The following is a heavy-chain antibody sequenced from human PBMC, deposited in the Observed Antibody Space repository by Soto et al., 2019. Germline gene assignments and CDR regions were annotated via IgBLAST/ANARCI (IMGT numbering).Heavy chain of an antibody. CDR2: ISWNSGSI. CDR1: GFTFDDYA. Sequence: GGSLRLSCAASGFTFDDYAMHWVRQAPGKGLEWVSGISWNSGSIGYADSVKGRFTISRDNAKNSLYLQMNSLRAEDTALYYCAKDIRATGTTGAFDIWGQGTMVTVSS. J-gene: IGHJ3*02. V-gene: IGHV3-9*01. CDR3: AKDIRATGTTGAFDI. D-gene: IGHD1-7*01.